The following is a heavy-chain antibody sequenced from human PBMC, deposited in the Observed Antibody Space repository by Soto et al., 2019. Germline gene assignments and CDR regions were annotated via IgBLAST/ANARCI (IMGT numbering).Heavy chain of an antibody. CDR1: GYTFTGYY. CDR3: ARADCSGGSCYQKTSGNLGY. CDR2: INPNSSGT. D-gene: IGHD2-15*01. J-gene: IGHJ4*02. Sequence: ASVKVSCKASGYTFTGYYMHWVRQAPGQGLEWMGWINPNSSGTNYAQKFQGWVTMTRDTSISTAYMELSRLRSDDTAVYYCARADCSGGSCYQKTSGNLGYWGQGTLVTVSS. V-gene: IGHV1-2*04.